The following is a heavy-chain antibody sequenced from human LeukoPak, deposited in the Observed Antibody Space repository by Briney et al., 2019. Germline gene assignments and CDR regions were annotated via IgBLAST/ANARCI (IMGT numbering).Heavy chain of an antibody. J-gene: IGHJ5*02. CDR2: MNPSSGNT. CDR3: ARGQASTDWNYDNWFDP. V-gene: IGHV1-8*01. CDR1: GYTFTSYD. Sequence: ASVKVSCKASGYTFTSYDINWVRQATGQGLEWMGWMNPSSGNTGYAQKFQGRVTMTRNTSISTAYMELSSLRSEDTAVYYCARGQASTDWNYDNWFDPWGQGTLVTVSS. D-gene: IGHD1-7*01.